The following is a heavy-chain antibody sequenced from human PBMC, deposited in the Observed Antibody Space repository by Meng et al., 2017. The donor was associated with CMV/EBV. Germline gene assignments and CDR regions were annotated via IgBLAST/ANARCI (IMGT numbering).Heavy chain of an antibody. Sequence: QVQLVESGGGVVQPGWSLSLSCAASGFTFSSYAMHWVRQAPGKGLEWVAVISYDGSNKYYADSVKGRFTISRDNSKNTLYLQMNSLRAEDTAVYYCARVRGGYFDLWGRGTLVTVSS. J-gene: IGHJ2*01. CDR1: GFTFSSYA. V-gene: IGHV3-30-3*01. CDR2: ISYDGSNK. D-gene: IGHD5-12*01. CDR3: ARVRGGYFDL.